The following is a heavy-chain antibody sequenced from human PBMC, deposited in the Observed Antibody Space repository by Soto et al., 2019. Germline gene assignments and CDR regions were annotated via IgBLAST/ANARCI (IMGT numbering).Heavy chain of an antibody. V-gene: IGHV4-4*02. D-gene: IGHD3-22*01. CDR3: ARDDPRFVSSGYYLYGMDV. J-gene: IGHJ6*02. CDR2: IYHSGST. CDR1: GGSISSSNW. Sequence: QVQLQESGPGLVKPSGTLSLTCAVSGGSISSSNWWSWVRQPPGKGLEWIGEIYHSGSTNYNPSLKSRVTISVDKSKNHFSLRLRSVTAADTAVYYCARDDPRFVSSGYYLYGMDVWGQGTTVTVSS.